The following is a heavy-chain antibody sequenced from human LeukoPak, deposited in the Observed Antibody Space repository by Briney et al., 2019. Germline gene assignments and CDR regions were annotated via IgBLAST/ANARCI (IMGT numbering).Heavy chain of an antibody. D-gene: IGHD6-13*01. CDR2: INHSGST. V-gene: IGHV4-34*01. CDR1: GFSVSNTY. J-gene: IGHJ5*02. CDR3: ARGRYSSSWYGMSA. Sequence: GSLRLSCAASGFSVSNTYMSWVRQPPGKGLEWIGEINHSGSTNYNPSLKSRVTISVDTSKNQFSLKLSSVTAADTAVYYCARGRYSSSWYGMSAWGQGTLVTVSS.